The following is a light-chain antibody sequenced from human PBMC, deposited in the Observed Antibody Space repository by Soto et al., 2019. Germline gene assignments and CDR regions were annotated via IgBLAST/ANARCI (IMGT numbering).Light chain of an antibody. J-gene: IGKJ2*01. CDR3: QQYFSTPYT. CDR2: WAS. V-gene: IGKV4-1*01. Sequence: DIVMTQSPDSLAVSLGERATINCRSSQSILYSIDNKNYLAWHQQKPGQPPKLLIYWASTRESGVPDRFSGSGSGTDFTLTISSLQAEDVAVYYCQQYFSTPYTFGQGTELEIK. CDR1: QSILYSIDNKNY.